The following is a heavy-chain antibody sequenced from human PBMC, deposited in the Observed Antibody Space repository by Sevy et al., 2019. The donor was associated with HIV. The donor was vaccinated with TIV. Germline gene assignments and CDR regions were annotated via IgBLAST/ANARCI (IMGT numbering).Heavy chain of an antibody. CDR3: AATKDYYENSGSPFDY. J-gene: IGHJ4*02. CDR1: GHTLNRLG. D-gene: IGHD3-22*01. Sequence: ASVKVSCKVYGHTLNRLGMHWVRQAPGEGLEWMGSFDPEDGETFQAQKFQGRVTMTDDTSTDTAYMEVSSLRSEDTAVYYCAATKDYYENSGSPFDYWGQGTLVTVSS. V-gene: IGHV1-24*01. CDR2: FDPEDGET.